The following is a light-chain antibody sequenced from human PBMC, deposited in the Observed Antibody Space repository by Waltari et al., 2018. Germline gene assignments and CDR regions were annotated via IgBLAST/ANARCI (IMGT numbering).Light chain of an antibody. CDR2: GAS. V-gene: IGKV3-20*01. Sequence: CRDCQRLSSSYLSWYQQKPGQAPRLLIYGASSWATGIPDRFSGSGSGTDFTLTITSLEPEDFAGYSCQQYGSSPPTFGQGTKLEIK. J-gene: IGKJ2*01. CDR3: QQYGSSPPT. CDR1: QRLSSSY.